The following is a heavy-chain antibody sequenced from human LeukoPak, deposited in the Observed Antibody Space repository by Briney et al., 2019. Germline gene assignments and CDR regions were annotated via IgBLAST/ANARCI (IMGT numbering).Heavy chain of an antibody. V-gene: IGHV3-21*01. CDR1: GFIFSSYS. J-gene: IGHJ6*02. Sequence: PGGSLRLSCAASGFIFSSYSMSWVRQAPGKGLEWVSSISSSSNYIYYADSVKGRFTISRDNAKNSLYLQMNSLRAEDTAVYYCARDELRFLEWLLYYYYYGMDVWGQGTTVTVSS. D-gene: IGHD3-3*01. CDR2: ISSSSNYI. CDR3: ARDELRFLEWLLYYYYYGMDV.